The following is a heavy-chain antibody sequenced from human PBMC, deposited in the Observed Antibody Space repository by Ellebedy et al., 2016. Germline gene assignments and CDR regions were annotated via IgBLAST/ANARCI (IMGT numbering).Heavy chain of an antibody. CDR2: ISWESANI. D-gene: IGHD2-21*01. CDR1: GFTFDDYA. Sequence: GGSLRLSCEASGFTFDDYAMHWVRLPPGKGLEWVSSISWESANIGYAESVKGRFAVSRDNARSSLYLQMDSLRPEDTALYYCAKESVRFAYGQVFDFWGQGTLVTVSS. J-gene: IGHJ4*02. V-gene: IGHV3-9*01. CDR3: AKESVRFAYGQVFDF.